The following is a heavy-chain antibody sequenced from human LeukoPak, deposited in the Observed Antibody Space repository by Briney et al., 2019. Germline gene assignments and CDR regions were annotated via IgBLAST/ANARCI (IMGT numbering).Heavy chain of an antibody. CDR3: ARAPHMIPFDY. V-gene: IGHV4-59*01. CDR2: IYYSGST. J-gene: IGHJ4*02. D-gene: IGHD3-22*01. CDR1: GGSISSYY. Sequence: SETLSLTCTVSGGSISSYYWSWIRQPPGKGLEWIGYIYYSGSTNYNPSLKSRVTISVGTSKNQFSLKLSSVTAADTAVYYCARAPHMIPFDYWGQGTLVTVSS.